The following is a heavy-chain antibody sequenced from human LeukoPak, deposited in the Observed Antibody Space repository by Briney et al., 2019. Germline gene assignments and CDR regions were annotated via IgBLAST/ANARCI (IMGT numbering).Heavy chain of an antibody. CDR1: GFTFSSYG. J-gene: IGHJ6*02. D-gene: IGHD2-15*01. V-gene: IGHV3-30*03. CDR3: ARDSPAYCSGGSCFSGGMDV. Sequence: GGSLRLSCAASGFTFSSYGMHWVRQAPGKGLEWVAVIIYDGSNKYYADSVKGRFTISRDNSKNTLYLQMNSLRAEDTAVYYCARDSPAYCSGGSCFSGGMDVWGQGTTVTVSS. CDR2: IIYDGSNK.